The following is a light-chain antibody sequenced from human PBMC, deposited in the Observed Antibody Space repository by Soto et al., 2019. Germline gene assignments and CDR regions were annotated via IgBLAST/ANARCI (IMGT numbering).Light chain of an antibody. J-gene: IGLJ1*01. Sequence: QSVLTQPPSASGSPGQSVAISCTGTSSDVGGYNYVAWFQQHPGKAPKLMIYEVTKRPSGVPDRFSGSKSGNTASLTVSGLRAEDEADYYCGSYACSGAYDFGTGTKVTV. CDR2: EVT. CDR1: SSDVGGYNY. CDR3: GSYACSGAYD. V-gene: IGLV2-8*01.